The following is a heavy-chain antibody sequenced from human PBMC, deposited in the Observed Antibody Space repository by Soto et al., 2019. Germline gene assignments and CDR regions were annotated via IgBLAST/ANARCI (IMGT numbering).Heavy chain of an antibody. CDR3: ARVEYSSSWYVVNWFDP. Sequence: SETLSLTCVVSGGSISSGGYSWSWIRQPPGKGLEWVGYIYHTGATYHNPSLKSRVTISVDTSKNQFSLKLSSVTAADTAVYYCARVEYSSSWYVVNWFDPWGQGTLVTVS. CDR1: GGSISSGGYS. D-gene: IGHD6-13*01. CDR2: IYHTGAT. V-gene: IGHV4-30-2*01. J-gene: IGHJ5*02.